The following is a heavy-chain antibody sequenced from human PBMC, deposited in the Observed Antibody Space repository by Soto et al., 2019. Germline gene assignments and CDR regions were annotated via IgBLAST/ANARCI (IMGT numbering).Heavy chain of an antibody. J-gene: IGHJ4*02. V-gene: IGHV1-46*01. CDR2: INPSGGST. CDR1: GYTFTSYY. Sequence: ASVKVSCKASGYTFTSYYMHWVRQAPGQGLEWMGIINPSGGSTSYAQKFQGRVTMTRDTSTSTVYMELSSLRSEDTAVYYCGRGRAVIAACPSLFDYWGQGTLVTVSS. D-gene: IGHD6-6*01. CDR3: GRGRAVIAACPSLFDY.